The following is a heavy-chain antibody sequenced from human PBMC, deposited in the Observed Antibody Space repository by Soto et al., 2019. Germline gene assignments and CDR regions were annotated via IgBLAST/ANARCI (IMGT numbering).Heavy chain of an antibody. V-gene: IGHV1-18*01. CDR1: GYTFTSYG. CDR2: ISAYNGNT. CDR3: ARGRRVVPAVNPLNWFDP. J-gene: IGHJ5*02. Sequence: QVQLVQSGAEVKKPGASVKVSCKASGYTFTSYGISWVRQAPGQGLEWMGWISAYNGNTNYAQKLQGRVTMTTGTSTSTAYMELRSLRSDDTAVYYCARGRRVVPAVNPLNWFDPWGQGTLVTVSS. D-gene: IGHD2-2*01.